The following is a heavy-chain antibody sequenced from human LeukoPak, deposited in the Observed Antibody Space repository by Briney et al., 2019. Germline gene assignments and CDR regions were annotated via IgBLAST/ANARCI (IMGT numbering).Heavy chain of an antibody. J-gene: IGHJ5*02. D-gene: IGHD3-10*01. V-gene: IGHV1-46*01. CDR1: GYTFTSYY. CDR2: INPSGGST. CDR3: ARGDGYYYGSGSYGNWFDP. Sequence: ASVKVSCKASGYTFTSYYMHWVRQAPGQGLEWMGIINPSGGSTSYAQKFQGRVTMTRDTSTSTVYMELSSLRSEDTAVYYCARGDGYYYGSGSYGNWFDPWGQGTLVTVSS.